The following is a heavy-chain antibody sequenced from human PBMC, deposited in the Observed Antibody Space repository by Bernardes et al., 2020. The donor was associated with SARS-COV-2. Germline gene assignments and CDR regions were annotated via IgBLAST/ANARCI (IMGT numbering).Heavy chain of an antibody. CDR1: GYTFTAYH. J-gene: IGHJ4*02. V-gene: IGHV1-46*03. Sequence: ASVKVSCETSGYTFTAYHVHWVRQAPGQGLEWMGLIYPSGGGTSYPQNFQGRVTMTRDTSTSTVYMELSSLTSEDTAVYYCVRERGGSYWFDYWGQGTLVTVSS. D-gene: IGHD1-26*01. CDR3: VRERGGSYWFDY. CDR2: IYPSGGGT.